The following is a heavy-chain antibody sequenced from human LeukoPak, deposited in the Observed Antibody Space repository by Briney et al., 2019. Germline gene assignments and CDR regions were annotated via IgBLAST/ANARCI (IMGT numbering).Heavy chain of an antibody. Sequence: SETLSLTCTVSGDSISSYYWSWIRQPAGKGLEWIGHIYRSGSSYYNPSLKSRVTISVDTSKNQFSLKLSSVTAADTAVYYCARVTLGSYYDILTGYFRFDPWGQGTLVTVSS. V-gene: IGHV4-4*07. D-gene: IGHD3-9*01. CDR2: IYRSGSS. CDR3: ARVTLGSYYDILTGYFRFDP. CDR1: GDSISSYY. J-gene: IGHJ5*02.